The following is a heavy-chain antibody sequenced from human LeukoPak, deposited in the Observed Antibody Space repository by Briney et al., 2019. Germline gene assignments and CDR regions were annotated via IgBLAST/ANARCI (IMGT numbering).Heavy chain of an antibody. CDR1: GGSISSSSYY. V-gene: IGHV4-61*05. CDR2: IYYTGST. CDR3: ARHLLGKSLNYYYYGMDV. Sequence: SETLSLTCTVSGGSISSSSYYWGWIRQPPGKGLEWVAYIYYTGSTNYNPSLKSRVTISVDTSKNQFSLKLTSVTAADTAVYYCARHLLGKSLNYYYYGMDVWGQGTPVTVSS. J-gene: IGHJ6*02. D-gene: IGHD3-16*01.